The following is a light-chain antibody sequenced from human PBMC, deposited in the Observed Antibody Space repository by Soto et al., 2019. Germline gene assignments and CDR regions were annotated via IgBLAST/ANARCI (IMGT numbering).Light chain of an antibody. CDR3: QQYNNWTL. V-gene: IGKV3-15*01. Sequence: DIVMTQSPATLSVSPGERATLSCRASQSVSSNLAWYQQKPGQAPRLLIYGASTRATGIPARFSGSGSGTEFTLTISSLQSEDFAVYYCQQYNNWTLFGGGTKVEIK. CDR2: GAS. J-gene: IGKJ4*01. CDR1: QSVSSN.